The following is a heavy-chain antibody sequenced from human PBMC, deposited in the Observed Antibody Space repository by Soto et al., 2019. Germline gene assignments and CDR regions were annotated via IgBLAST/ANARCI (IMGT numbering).Heavy chain of an antibody. CDR1: GFTFSSYA. J-gene: IGHJ4*02. Sequence: GESLKISCAASGFTFSSYAMSWVRQAPGKGLEWVSAISGSGGSTYYADSVKGRFTISRDNSKNTLYLQMNSLRAEDTAVYYCAKRTQWGVDYWGQGTLVTVSS. CDR3: AKRTQWGVDY. CDR2: ISGSGGST. V-gene: IGHV3-23*01. D-gene: IGHD1-26*01.